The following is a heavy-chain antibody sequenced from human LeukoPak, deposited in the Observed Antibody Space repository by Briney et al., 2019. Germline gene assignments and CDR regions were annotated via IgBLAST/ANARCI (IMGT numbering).Heavy chain of an antibody. CDR1: GFTFSSYD. J-gene: IGHJ4*02. Sequence: TGGSLRLSCAASGFTFSSYDMHWVRQATGKGLEWVSAIGTAGDTYYPGSVKGRFTISRENAKNSLYLQMNSLRAEDAAVYYCAKAPVTTCSGAYCYPFDYWGQGTLVTVSS. CDR3: AKAPVTTCSGAYCYPFDY. CDR2: IGTAGDT. V-gene: IGHV3-13*01. D-gene: IGHD2-15*01.